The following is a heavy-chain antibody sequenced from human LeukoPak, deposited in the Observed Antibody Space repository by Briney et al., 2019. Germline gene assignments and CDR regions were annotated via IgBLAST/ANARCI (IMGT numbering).Heavy chain of an antibody. J-gene: IGHJ4*02. CDR2: INHSGST. CDR1: GGSFSGYY. Sequence: TSETLSLTCAVYGGSFSGYYWSWIRQPPGKGLEWSGEINHSGSTNYNPSLKSRVTISVDTSKNQFSLKLSSVTAADTAVYYCARGPYSSGWPDYWGQGTLVTVSS. CDR3: ARGPYSSGWPDY. D-gene: IGHD6-19*01. V-gene: IGHV4-34*01.